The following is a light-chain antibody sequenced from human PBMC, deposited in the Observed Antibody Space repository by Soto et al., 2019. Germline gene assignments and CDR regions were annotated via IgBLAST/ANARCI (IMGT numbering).Light chain of an antibody. J-gene: IGLJ1*01. CDR2: GNN. Sequence: QSVLTQPPSASGTPGQGVTISCSGSTSNIGSYYVYWYQQLPGTAPKLLIYGNNQRPSGVPDRFSGSKSGTSASLAISGLRSEDKADYSCAAWDKRLSAYVFGAGTKVTVL. CDR1: TSNIGSYY. CDR3: AAWDKRLSAYV. V-gene: IGLV1-47*01.